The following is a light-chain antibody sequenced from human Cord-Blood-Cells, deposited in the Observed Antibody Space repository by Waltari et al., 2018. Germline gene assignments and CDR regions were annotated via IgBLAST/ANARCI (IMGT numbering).Light chain of an antibody. CDR2: EGS. J-gene: IGLJ1*01. V-gene: IGLV2-23*01. Sequence: QSALTQPASVSGSPGQSITISCTGNSSAVGGSNLVAWFQQHPGKAPKLLIYEGSKRPSGVSNRFSGSKSGNTASLTISGLQAEDEADYYCCSYAGSSTFVFGTGTKVTVL. CDR1: SSAVGGSNL. CDR3: CSYAGSSTFV.